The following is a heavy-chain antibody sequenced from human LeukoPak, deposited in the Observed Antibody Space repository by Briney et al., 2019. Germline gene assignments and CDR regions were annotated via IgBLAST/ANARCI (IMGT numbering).Heavy chain of an antibody. CDR3: ARDEQWLVPISRPFYGMDV. D-gene: IGHD6-19*01. Sequence: ASVKVSCKASGYTFTSSGISWVRQAPGQGLEWMGWINTYNGNTNYAQKLQGRVTMTTDTPTSTAYMELRSLRSDDTAVYYYARDEQWLVPISRPFYGMDVWGQGTTVTVSS. CDR1: GYTFTSSG. V-gene: IGHV1-18*01. J-gene: IGHJ6*02. CDR2: INTYNGNT.